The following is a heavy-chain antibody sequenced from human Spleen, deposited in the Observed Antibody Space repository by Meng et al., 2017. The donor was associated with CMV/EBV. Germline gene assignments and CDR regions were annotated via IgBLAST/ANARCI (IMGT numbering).Heavy chain of an antibody. Sequence: GGSLRLSCAASGFTFTYYWMTWVRQAPGKGLEWVANIKQDGNDKYYVDSVKGRFTISRDNGKNSLFLQMNSLRAEDTAVYYCARGGHYHDTGAYASYWGQGTRVTVSS. J-gene: IGHJ4*02. CDR1: GFTFTYYW. CDR2: IKQDGNDK. V-gene: IGHV3-7*01. CDR3: ARGGHYHDTGAYASY. D-gene: IGHD3-22*01.